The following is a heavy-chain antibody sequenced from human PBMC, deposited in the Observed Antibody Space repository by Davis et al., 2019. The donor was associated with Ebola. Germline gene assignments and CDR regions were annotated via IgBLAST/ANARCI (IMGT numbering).Heavy chain of an antibody. CDR1: DASISGHY. Sequence: PSETLSLTCTVSDASISGHYWNWFRQPPGKGLEWIGSIYYTGSTNYNSSLYSRVTISVDTSKNQFSLKLDSVTAADTAMYFCAERGGSVWGQGTLVTVSS. V-gene: IGHV4-59*11. J-gene: IGHJ4*02. CDR3: AERGGSV. CDR2: IYYTGST. D-gene: IGHD3-16*01.